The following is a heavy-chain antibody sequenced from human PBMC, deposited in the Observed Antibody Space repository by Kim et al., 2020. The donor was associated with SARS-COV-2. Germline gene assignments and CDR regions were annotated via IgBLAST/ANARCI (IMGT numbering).Heavy chain of an antibody. CDR2: IYYSGST. CDR1: GGSISSSSYY. V-gene: IGHV4-39*01. D-gene: IGHD1-7*01. J-gene: IGHJ5*02. Sequence: SETLSLTCTVSGGSISSSSYYWGWIRQPPGKGLEWIESIYYSGSTYYNPSLKSRVTTSVYTSKNQLSLNLRSVTAADTAVYYCARNNWNYIWWFDPWGQGTLVTVSS. CDR3: ARNNWNYIWWFDP.